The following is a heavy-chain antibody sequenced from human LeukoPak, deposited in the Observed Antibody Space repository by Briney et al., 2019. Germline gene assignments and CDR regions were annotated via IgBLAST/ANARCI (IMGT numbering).Heavy chain of an antibody. V-gene: IGHV4-34*01. D-gene: IGHD6-13*01. J-gene: IGHJ6*03. CDR1: GGSFSGYY. CDR2: INHSGST. Sequence: PSETLSLTCAVYGGSFSGYYWSWIRQPPGKGLEWIGEINHSGSTNYSPSLKSRVTISVDTSKNQFSLKLSSVTAADTAVYYCARLTGAAAGTYYYYYMDVWGKGTTVTVSS. CDR3: ARLTGAAAGTYYYYYMDV.